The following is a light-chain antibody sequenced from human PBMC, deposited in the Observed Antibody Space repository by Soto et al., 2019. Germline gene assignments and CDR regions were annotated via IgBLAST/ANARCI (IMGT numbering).Light chain of an antibody. V-gene: IGLV1-47*01. CDR2: SND. Sequence: QSVLTQSPSASGTTGQRVIISCSGTSSNIGTNYVYWYQQLPGTAPKVLIYSNDKRPSGVPNRFSGSKSGTSASLAISGLRSEDEADYYCAAWDDSLSGPLFGGGTKLTVL. CDR3: AAWDDSLSGPL. J-gene: IGLJ2*01. CDR1: SSNIGTNY.